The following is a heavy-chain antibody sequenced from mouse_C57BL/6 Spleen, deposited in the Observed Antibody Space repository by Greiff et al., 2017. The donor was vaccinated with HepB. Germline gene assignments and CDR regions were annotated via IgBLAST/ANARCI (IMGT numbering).Heavy chain of an antibody. J-gene: IGHJ1*03. Sequence: EVHLVESGGGLVKPGGSLKLSCAASGFTFSDYGMHWVRQAPEKGLEWVAYISSGSSTIYYADTVKGRFTISRDNAKNTLFLQMTSLRSEDTAMYYCARTGLLRYWYCDVWGTGTTVTVSS. CDR3: ARTGLLRYWYCDV. D-gene: IGHD1-1*01. V-gene: IGHV5-17*01. CDR1: GFTFSDYG. CDR2: ISSGSSTI.